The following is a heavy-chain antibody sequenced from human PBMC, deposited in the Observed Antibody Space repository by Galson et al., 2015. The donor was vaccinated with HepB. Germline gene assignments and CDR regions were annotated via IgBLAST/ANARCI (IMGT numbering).Heavy chain of an antibody. V-gene: IGHV1-69*13. CDR2: IIPIFGTT. J-gene: IGHJ4*02. CDR3: ARGRDGNNFFAY. CDR1: GGTFSSYA. Sequence: SVKVSCKASGGTFSSYAISWLRQAPGQGLEWMGGIIPIFGTTNYAQKFQGRVTITADESTSTAYMELSSLRSEDTAVYYCARGRDGNNFFAYWGQGTLVTVPS. D-gene: IGHD5-24*01.